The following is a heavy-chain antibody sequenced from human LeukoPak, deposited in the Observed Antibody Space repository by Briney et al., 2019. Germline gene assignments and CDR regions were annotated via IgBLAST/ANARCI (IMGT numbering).Heavy chain of an antibody. CDR2: ISSSGSTI. CDR3: ARGIVVVTAVRYLDY. D-gene: IGHD2-21*02. Sequence: PGGSLRLSCAASGFTFSDYYMSWIRQAPGKGLEWVSYISSSGSTIYYADSVKGRFTISRDNAKNSLYLQMNSLRAEDTAVYYCARGIVVVTAVRYLDYWGQGTLVTVSS. V-gene: IGHV3-11*04. J-gene: IGHJ4*02. CDR1: GFTFSDYY.